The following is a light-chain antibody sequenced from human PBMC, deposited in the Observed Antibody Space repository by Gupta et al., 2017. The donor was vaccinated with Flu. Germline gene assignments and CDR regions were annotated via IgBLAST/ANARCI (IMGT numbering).Light chain of an antibody. CDR2: GGS. CDR3: HQHSEWPLT. CDR1: RSIASH. Sequence: EIVMTQSPATLSVSPGESVTLSCRASRSIASHLVWYQQIPGQAPRLLVYGGSTRATGVPVRFGGSGSGTEFTLTISSLLSEDFAFCYCHQHSEWPLTFGGGTRVEIK. V-gene: IGKV3-15*01. J-gene: IGKJ4*01.